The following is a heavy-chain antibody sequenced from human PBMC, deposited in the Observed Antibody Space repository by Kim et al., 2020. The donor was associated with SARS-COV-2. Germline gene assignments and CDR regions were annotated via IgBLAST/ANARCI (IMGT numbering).Heavy chain of an antibody. V-gene: IGHV3-7*01. CDR3: AALDTVKVPGCI. Sequence: GGSLRLTCAVSGFSISNNWMIWVRQAQGKGMEWVAMKKGDGSEERYVDSVKGRFTMSRENAKNSLYLQMSRLRTEDTTIYYCAALDTVKVPGCIWGQGTLVTVSS. D-gene: IGHD3-3*02. CDR1: GFSISNNW. J-gene: IGHJ4*02. CDR2: KKGDGSEE.